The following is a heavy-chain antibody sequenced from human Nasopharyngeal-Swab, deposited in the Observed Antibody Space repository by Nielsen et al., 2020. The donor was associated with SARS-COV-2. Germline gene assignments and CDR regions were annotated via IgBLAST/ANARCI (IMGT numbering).Heavy chain of an antibody. CDR3: ARGPHDYGDYWLGY. J-gene: IGHJ4*02. Sequence: GSLRLSCTVSGGSISSFYWTWIRQLPGKGLEWIGYIYYSGSTNYNPSLKSRVTISVDTSKNQFSLNLSSVTAADTAVYYCARGPHDYGDYWLGYWGQGTLVTVSS. D-gene: IGHD4-17*01. CDR1: GGSISSFY. CDR2: IYYSGST. V-gene: IGHV4-59*01.